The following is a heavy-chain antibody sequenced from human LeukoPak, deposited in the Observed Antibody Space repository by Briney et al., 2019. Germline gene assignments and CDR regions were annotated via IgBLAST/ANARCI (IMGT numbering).Heavy chain of an antibody. V-gene: IGHV1-69*01. Sequence: SVKVSCKASGGTFSSYAISWVRQAPGQGLEWMGGIIPIFGAANYAQKFQGRVTITADESTSTAYMELSSLRSEDAAVYYCARAQWLGYNWFDPWGQGTLVTVSS. D-gene: IGHD6-19*01. CDR2: IIPIFGAA. CDR3: ARAQWLGYNWFDP. J-gene: IGHJ5*02. CDR1: GGTFSSYA.